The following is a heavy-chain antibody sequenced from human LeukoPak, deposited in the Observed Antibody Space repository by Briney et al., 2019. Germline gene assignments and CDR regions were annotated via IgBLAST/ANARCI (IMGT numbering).Heavy chain of an antibody. CDR2: ISDSGRST. CDR1: GFTFSNYA. Sequence: PGGSLRLSCAASGFTFSNYAMRWVRQAPGKGLDWVSAISDSGRSTYYADSVRGRFTISRDNSKSTLYLQMNSLRAEDTAVYYCAKHGEAYADSKTDYWGQGTLVTVSS. J-gene: IGHJ4*02. D-gene: IGHD4-17*01. CDR3: AKHGEAYADSKTDY. V-gene: IGHV3-23*01.